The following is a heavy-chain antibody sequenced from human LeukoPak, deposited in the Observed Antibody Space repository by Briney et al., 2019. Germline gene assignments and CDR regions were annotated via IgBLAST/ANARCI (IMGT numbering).Heavy chain of an antibody. CDR1: GGSISSSSYY. D-gene: IGHD6-19*01. CDR2: MYHSGST. CDR3: ARVAVAAPNWFDP. V-gene: IGHV4-39*07. J-gene: IGHJ5*02. Sequence: SETLSLTCTVSGGSISSSSYYWGWIRQPPGKGLEWIGSMYHSGSTYYNPPLKSRVSISVDTSKNQFSLKLSSVTAADTALYYCARVAVAAPNWFDPWGQGTLVTVSS.